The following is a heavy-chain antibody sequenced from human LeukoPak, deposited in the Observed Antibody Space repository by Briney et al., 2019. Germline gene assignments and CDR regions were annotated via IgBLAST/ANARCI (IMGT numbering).Heavy chain of an antibody. Sequence: ASVKVSCKASGYTFTSYDIIWVRQASGQGLEWMGWMNPNSGHTGYAQKFQGRVTMTRTTSISTAYMELTSLTSEDSAVYYCARSVVGVRKRNDYWGQGTLVTVSS. CDR1: GYTFTSYD. CDR3: ARSVVGVRKRNDY. D-gene: IGHD3-16*01. J-gene: IGHJ4*02. V-gene: IGHV1-8*01. CDR2: MNPNSGHT.